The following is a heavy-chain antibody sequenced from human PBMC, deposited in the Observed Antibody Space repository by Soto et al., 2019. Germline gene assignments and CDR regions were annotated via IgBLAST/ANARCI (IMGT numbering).Heavy chain of an antibody. V-gene: IGHV3-21*01. CDR1: GLIFSTYG. CDR2: ITSGTYM. CDR3: VRDYSSGWSGEAAFDI. D-gene: IGHD6-19*01. J-gene: IGHJ3*02. Sequence: PAGSLRLSCAASGLIFSTYGMNWVRQAPGEGLEWVSSITSGTYMYYTDSVRGRFIISRDNARNSLYLQMNSLRAEDTAVYYCVRDYSSGWSGEAAFDIWGQGTRVTVSS.